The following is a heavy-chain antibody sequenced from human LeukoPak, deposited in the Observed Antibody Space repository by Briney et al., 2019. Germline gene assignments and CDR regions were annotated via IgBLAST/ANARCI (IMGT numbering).Heavy chain of an antibody. V-gene: IGHV3-11*01. J-gene: IGHJ6*03. CDR3: AKGPDYGDYVGYYYYYYMDV. CDR2: ISSSGSTI. CDR1: GFTFSDYY. Sequence: GGSLRLSCAASGFTFSDYYMSWIRQAPGKGLEWVSYISSSGSTIYYADSVKGRFTISRDNSKNTLYLQMNSLRAEDTAVYYCAKGPDYGDYVGYYYYYYMDVWGKGTTVTISS. D-gene: IGHD4-17*01.